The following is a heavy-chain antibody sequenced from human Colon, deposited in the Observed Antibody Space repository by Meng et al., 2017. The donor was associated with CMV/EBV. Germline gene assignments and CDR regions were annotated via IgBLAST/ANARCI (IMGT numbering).Heavy chain of an antibody. CDR1: GFTFSRSG. CDR2: IVVGSDNT. Sequence: SVKVSCKASGFTFSRSGVHWGRQARGQRLEWIGWIVVGSDNTNYAQKFQERVTITRDMSTSTAYMQLSSLRSEDTAVYYCAADSTLYGFWSYGLDVWGQGTTVTVSS. V-gene: IGHV1-58*01. D-gene: IGHD3-3*01. J-gene: IGHJ6*02. CDR3: AADSTLYGFWSYGLDV.